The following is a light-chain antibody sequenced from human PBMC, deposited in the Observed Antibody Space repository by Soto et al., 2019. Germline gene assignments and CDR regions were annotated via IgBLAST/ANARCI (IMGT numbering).Light chain of an antibody. CDR2: EVS. CDR1: SSDVGGYNY. CDR3: SSYAGSNNFVV. V-gene: IGLV2-8*01. Sequence: QSVLTQPPSASGSPGQSVTISCTGTSSDVGGYNYVSWYQQHPGKAHKLMIYEVSKRPSGVPDRFSGSKSGNTASLTGSGLQAEDEADYYCSSYAGSNNFVVFGGGTKLTVL. J-gene: IGLJ2*01.